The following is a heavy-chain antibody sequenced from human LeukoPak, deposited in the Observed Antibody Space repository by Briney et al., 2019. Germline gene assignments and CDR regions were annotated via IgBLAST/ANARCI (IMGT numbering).Heavy chain of an antibody. Sequence: ASVKVSCKASGYTFTGYYMHWVRQAPGQGLEWMGWINPNSGGTNYAQKFQGRVTMTRDTSISTAYMELSRLRSDDTAVYYCARDGTGSPFDWFDPWGQGTLVTVPS. CDR3: ARDGTGSPFDWFDP. D-gene: IGHD3-10*01. V-gene: IGHV1-2*02. CDR1: GYTFTGYY. CDR2: INPNSGGT. J-gene: IGHJ5*02.